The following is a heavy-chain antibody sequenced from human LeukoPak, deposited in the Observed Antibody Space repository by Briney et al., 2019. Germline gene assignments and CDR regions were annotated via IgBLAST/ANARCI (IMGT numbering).Heavy chain of an antibody. D-gene: IGHD4-17*01. V-gene: IGHV4-34*01. CDR3: ARDRGTVTPSDAFDI. J-gene: IGHJ3*02. Sequence: PSETPSLTCAVYGGSFSGYYWSWIRQPPGKGLEWIGEINHSGSTNYNPSLKSRVTMSVDTSKNQFSLKLSSVTAADTAVYYCARDRGTVTPSDAFDIWGQGTMVTVSS. CDR2: INHSGST. CDR1: GGSFSGYY.